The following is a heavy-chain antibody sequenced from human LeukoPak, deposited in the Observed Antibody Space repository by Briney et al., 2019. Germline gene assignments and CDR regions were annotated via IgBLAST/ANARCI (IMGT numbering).Heavy chain of an antibody. V-gene: IGHV4-34*01. J-gene: IGHJ4*02. CDR1: GGSFSAYY. CDR2: INHSAST. Sequence: SETLSLTCAVYGGSFSAYYWSWIRQPPGKGLEWIGEINHSASTNYNPSLKSRVTISVDTSKNQFSLKLNSVTAADTAVYYCASLVDPKTNWGQGTLVTVSS. D-gene: IGHD5-12*01. CDR3: ASLVDPKTN.